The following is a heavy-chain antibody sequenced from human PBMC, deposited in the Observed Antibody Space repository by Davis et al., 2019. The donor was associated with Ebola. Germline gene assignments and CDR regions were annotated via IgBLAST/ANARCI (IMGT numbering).Heavy chain of an antibody. J-gene: IGHJ6*02. D-gene: IGHD2-15*01. CDR1: GFTSSSYW. Sequence: GESLKISCAASGFTSSSYWMHWVRQAPGKGLVWVSHINGDGSSTSYADSVKGRFTISRDNAKNTLYLQMNSLRAEDTAVYYCARDPHCSGGSCFGMDVWGQGTTVTVSS. V-gene: IGHV3-74*01. CDR3: ARDPHCSGGSCFGMDV. CDR2: INGDGSST.